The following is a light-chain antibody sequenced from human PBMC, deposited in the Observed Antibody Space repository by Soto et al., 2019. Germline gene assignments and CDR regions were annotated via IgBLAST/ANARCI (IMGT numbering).Light chain of an antibody. V-gene: IGKV3-20*01. CDR2: GAS. Sequence: EIVLTQSPGTLSLSPGERATLSCRASQSVSSSYLAWYQQKPGQAPRLLIYGASSRATGIPDRFSGSGSGTNFILTIIRLEPEDFAVYYCQKYGSPSGTFGQGTKVEIK. CDR1: QSVSSSY. J-gene: IGKJ1*01. CDR3: QKYGSPSGT.